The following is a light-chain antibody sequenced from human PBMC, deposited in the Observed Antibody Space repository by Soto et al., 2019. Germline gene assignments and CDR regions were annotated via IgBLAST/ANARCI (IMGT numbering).Light chain of an antibody. J-gene: IGKJ1*01. Sequence: IVMTQSPATLSVSPWERATLSCRASQSVSSSYLAWYQQKPGQAPRLLIYGASSRATGIPDRFSGSGSGTDFTLTIRRLEPEDFAVYYCQQYGSSYPWTFGQGTKVDIK. CDR3: QQYGSSYPWT. CDR1: QSVSSSY. V-gene: IGKV3-20*01. CDR2: GAS.